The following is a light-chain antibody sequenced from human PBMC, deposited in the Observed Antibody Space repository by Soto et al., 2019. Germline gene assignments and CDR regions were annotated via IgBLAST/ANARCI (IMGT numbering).Light chain of an antibody. CDR1: SRHVGGYNY. CDR2: AVS. Sequence: QSALTQPASVSGSPGQSITISCTGTSRHVGGYNYVSWYQQHPGKAPKLMIYAVSNRPSGVSTRFSGSKSGNTASLTISGLQAEDEADYHCSSYTSSSTLLYVFGTGTKLTVL. V-gene: IGLV2-14*01. CDR3: SSYTSSSTLLYV. J-gene: IGLJ1*01.